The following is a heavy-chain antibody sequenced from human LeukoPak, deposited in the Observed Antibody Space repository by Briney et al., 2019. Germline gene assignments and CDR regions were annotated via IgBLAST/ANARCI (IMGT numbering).Heavy chain of an antibody. J-gene: IGHJ3*02. CDR3: ARDQFSSWYGGCAFDI. CDR2: INPNSGGT. Sequence: ASVKVSCKASGYTFTGYYMHWVRQAPGQGLEWTGWINPNSGGTNYAQKFQGRVTMTRDTSISTAYMELSRLRSDDTAVYYCARDQFSSWYGGCAFDIWGQGTMVTVSS. CDR1: GYTFTGYY. V-gene: IGHV1-2*02. D-gene: IGHD6-13*01.